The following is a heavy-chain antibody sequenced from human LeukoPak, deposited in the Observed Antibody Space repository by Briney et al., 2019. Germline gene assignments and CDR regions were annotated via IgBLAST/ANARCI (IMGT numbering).Heavy chain of an antibody. V-gene: IGHV1-69*04. Sequence: ASVKVSCKASGGTFSSYAISWVRQAPGQGLEWMGRIIPILGIANYAQKFQGRVTITADKSTSTAYMELRSLRSDDTAVYYCARGITTVGGAFDIWGQGTMVTVSS. CDR1: GGTFSSYA. CDR3: ARGITTVGGAFDI. D-gene: IGHD4-11*01. CDR2: IIPILGIA. J-gene: IGHJ3*02.